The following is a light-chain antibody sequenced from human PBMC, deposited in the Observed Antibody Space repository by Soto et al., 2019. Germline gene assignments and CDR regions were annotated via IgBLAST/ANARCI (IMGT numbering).Light chain of an antibody. CDR3: ISYKTDDTFV. CDR1: SSDIGASNF. Sequence: QSVLTRPPSVSGSPGQSITVSCTGTSSDIGASNFVSWYQHLPGRAPKVIIFEATNRPSGVSDRFSGSKAGITASLTISGLQADDEGEYFCISYKTDDTFVFGTGTKVTVL. J-gene: IGLJ1*01. V-gene: IGLV2-14*01. CDR2: EAT.